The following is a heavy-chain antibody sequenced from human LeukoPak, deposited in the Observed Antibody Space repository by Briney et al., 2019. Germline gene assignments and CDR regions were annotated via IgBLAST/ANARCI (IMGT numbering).Heavy chain of an antibody. Sequence: PGGSLRLSCAGAGFIFTDVWMSWVRQAPGKGLEWVGRIKSKSDGGTIDYAAPVKGRITVSRDDSRKTLSLELNNLKTEDTGVHYCTTDLDYRPQATLVIISS. CDR2: IKSKSDGGTI. CDR3: TTDLDY. CDR1: GFIFTDVW. V-gene: IGHV3-15*01. J-gene: IGHJ4*02.